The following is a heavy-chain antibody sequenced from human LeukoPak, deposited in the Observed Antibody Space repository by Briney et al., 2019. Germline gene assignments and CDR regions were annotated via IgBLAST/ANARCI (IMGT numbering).Heavy chain of an antibody. CDR2: IYSGGST. CDR1: GFTVSSNY. V-gene: IGHV3-53*04. Sequence: PGGSLRLSCAASGFTVSSNYMSWVRQAPGKGLEWVSVIYSGGSTYYADSVKGRFTISRHNSKNTLYLQMYSLRAEDTAVYYCARGSIAVAGTEDYWGQGTLVTVSS. CDR3: ARGSIAVAGTEDY. D-gene: IGHD6-19*01. J-gene: IGHJ4*02.